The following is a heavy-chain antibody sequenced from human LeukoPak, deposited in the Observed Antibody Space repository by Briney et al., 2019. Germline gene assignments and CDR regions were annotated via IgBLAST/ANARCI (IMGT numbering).Heavy chain of an antibody. D-gene: IGHD3-9*01. CDR2: INHSGST. V-gene: IGHV4-34*01. CDR1: GGSFSGYY. J-gene: IGHJ5*02. CDR3: ARDGVTGFDWFPVWFDP. Sequence: SETLSLTCAVYGGSFSGYYWSWIRQPPGKGLEWIGEINHSGSTNYNPSLKSRVTISVDTSKHQFSLKLRSVTAADTAVYYCARDGVTGFDWFPVWFDPWGQGTLVTVSS.